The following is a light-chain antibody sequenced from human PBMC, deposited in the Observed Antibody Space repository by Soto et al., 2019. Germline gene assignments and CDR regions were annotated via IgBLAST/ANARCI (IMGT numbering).Light chain of an antibody. CDR1: SSDVGSYNL. CDR2: EGS. Sequence: SVLTQPASVSGSPGQSITISCTGTSSDVGSYNLVSWYQQHPGKAPKLMIYEGSKRPSGVSNRFSGSKSGNTASLTISGLQAEDEADYYCSSHAGSIHFYVFGTGTKVTVL. V-gene: IGLV2-23*01. CDR3: SSHAGSIHFYV. J-gene: IGLJ1*01.